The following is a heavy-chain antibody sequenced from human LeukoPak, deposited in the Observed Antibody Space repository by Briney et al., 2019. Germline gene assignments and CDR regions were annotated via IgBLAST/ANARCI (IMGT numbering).Heavy chain of an antibody. CDR1: GGSISSGDYY. CDR2: IYYSGST. V-gene: IGHV4-30-4*01. CDR3: ARAPGIAARLFDY. J-gene: IGHJ4*02. D-gene: IGHD6-6*01. Sequence: PSETLSLTCTVSGGSISSGDYYWSWIRQPRGEGLEGIGYIYYSGSTYYSPSVKSRVTISVDTSKNQLSLKLSSVTAADTAVYYCARAPGIAARLFDYWGQGTLVTVSS.